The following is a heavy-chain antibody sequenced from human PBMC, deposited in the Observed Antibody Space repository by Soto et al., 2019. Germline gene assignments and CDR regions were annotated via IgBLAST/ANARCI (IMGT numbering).Heavy chain of an antibody. CDR3: AKVQLQKPFDY. D-gene: IGHD1-1*01. CDR2: ISGSGGIT. V-gene: IGHV3-23*01. Sequence: GGYLRLSCAASGFTFSSYAMSCLRQAPGKGLEWVSAISGSGGITYYADSVKGRFTISRDNSKNTLYLQMNSPRAEDAAVYYCAKVQLQKPFDYCGQALLVTVS. J-gene: IGHJ4*02. CDR1: GFTFSSYA.